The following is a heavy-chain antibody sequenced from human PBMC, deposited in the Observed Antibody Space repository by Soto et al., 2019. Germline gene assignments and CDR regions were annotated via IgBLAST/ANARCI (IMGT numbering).Heavy chain of an antibody. D-gene: IGHD3-3*01. V-gene: IGHV3-23*01. Sequence: GGSLRLSCAASGFAFSSYALSCLSQAQGKGLEWVSGICHSGGNSYYGDSANGRFTISRDNSKNTLYLQMNNLRAEDTAVYYCADGGEWSFNFVYWGQGTQVTVSS. J-gene: IGHJ4*02. CDR2: ICHSGGNS. CDR1: GFAFSSYA. CDR3: ADGGEWSFNFVY.